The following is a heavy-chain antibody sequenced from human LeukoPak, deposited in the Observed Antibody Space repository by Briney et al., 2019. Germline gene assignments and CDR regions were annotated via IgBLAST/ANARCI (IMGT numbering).Heavy chain of an antibody. CDR2: MSPDGNKK. V-gene: IGHV3-30-3*01. CDR3: ARDLIGRYTFDY. Sequence: PGGSLRLSCAASGFTFSSYNMNWVRQAPGKGLDWVALMSPDGNKKYYADSVKGRFTISKNTVDLQLNSLRAEDTAIYYCARDLIGRYTFDYCGQGTLVTVSS. CDR1: GFTFSSYN. D-gene: IGHD3-10*01. J-gene: IGHJ4*02.